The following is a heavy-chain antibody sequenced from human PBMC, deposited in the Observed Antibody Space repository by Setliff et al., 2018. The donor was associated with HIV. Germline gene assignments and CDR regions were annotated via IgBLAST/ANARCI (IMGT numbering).Heavy chain of an antibody. V-gene: IGHV4-39*07. D-gene: IGHD2-21*02. CDR3: ARGVPLLPPHY. CDR1: GFTFSSYG. CDR2: IYYSGST. Sequence: PGGSLRLSCAASGFTFSSYGMHWVRQPPGKGLEWIGSIYYSGSTYYNPSLKSRVTISVDTSKNQFSLKLSSVTAADTAVYYCARGVPLLPPHYWGQGTLVTVSS. J-gene: IGHJ4*02.